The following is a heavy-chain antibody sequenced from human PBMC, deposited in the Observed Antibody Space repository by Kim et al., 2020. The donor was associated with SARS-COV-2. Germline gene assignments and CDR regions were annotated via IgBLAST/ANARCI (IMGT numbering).Heavy chain of an antibody. Sequence: GNKRYYAGCGKGQFPISRDNSKNTLYLRMNSLRAEDTAVYYCARDRTPDYWGQGTLVTVSS. J-gene: IGHJ4*02. CDR3: ARDRTPDY. V-gene: IGHV3-33*01. CDR2: GNKR.